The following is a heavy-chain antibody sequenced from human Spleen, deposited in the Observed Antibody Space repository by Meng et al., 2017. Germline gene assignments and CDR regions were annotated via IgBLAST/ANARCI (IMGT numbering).Heavy chain of an antibody. Sequence: SETLSLTCTVSSDSISSYHWNWIRQPAGKGLEWIGRIYTSGSTDYHPSLKSRVTMSVDTSKSQFSLKLSSVTAADTAVYYCARGARVVYYDYVWGNTGPPQYTFDIWGQGKRV. CDR1: SDSISSYH. CDR2: IYTSGST. V-gene: IGHV4-4*07. J-gene: IGHJ3*02. D-gene: IGHD3-16*01. CDR3: ARGARVVYYDYVWGNTGPPQYTFDI.